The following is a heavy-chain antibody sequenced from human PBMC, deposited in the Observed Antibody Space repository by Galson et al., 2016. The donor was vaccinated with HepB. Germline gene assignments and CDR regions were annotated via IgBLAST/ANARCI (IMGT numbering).Heavy chain of an antibody. J-gene: IGHJ2*01. CDR2: IGTRGDT. CDR3: ARELQDAVTLAWYLDL. Sequence: SLRLSCAASGSTFSTYDMHWVRQASGKGLEWVSAIGTRGDTYYADSVAGRFTISRENAKNSLYLQMNYLRAEDTALYYCARELQDAVTLAWYLDLWGRGTLVTVSS. D-gene: IGHD4-17*01. V-gene: IGHV3-13*04. CDR1: GSTFSTYD.